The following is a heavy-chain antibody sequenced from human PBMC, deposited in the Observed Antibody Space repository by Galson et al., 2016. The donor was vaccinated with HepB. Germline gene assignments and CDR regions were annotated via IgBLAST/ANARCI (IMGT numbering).Heavy chain of an antibody. CDR2: IYHSGST. V-gene: IGHV4-31*03. J-gene: IGHJ4*02. CDR3: ARYFDH. Sequence: TLSLTCTVSGDSISNDGNYWSWTRQHPGKGLEFIGYIYHSGSTYYNPFLRSRVTISVDTSENQFSLKLSSVTAADTAVYYCARYFDHWGQGILVTVSS. CDR1: GDSISNDGNY.